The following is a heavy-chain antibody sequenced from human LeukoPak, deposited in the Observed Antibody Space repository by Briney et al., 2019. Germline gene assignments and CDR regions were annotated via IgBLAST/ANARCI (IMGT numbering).Heavy chain of an antibody. CDR2: ISGSGGST. CDR1: GFTFSSYA. V-gene: IGHV3-23*01. CDR3: AKDRLIDDYGDSDY. D-gene: IGHD4-17*01. Sequence: GGSLRLSCAASGFTFSSYAMSWVRQAPGKELEWVSAISGSGGSTYYADSVKGRFTISRDNSKNTLYLQMNSLRAEDTAVYYCAKDRLIDDYGDSDYWGQGTLVTVSS. J-gene: IGHJ4*02.